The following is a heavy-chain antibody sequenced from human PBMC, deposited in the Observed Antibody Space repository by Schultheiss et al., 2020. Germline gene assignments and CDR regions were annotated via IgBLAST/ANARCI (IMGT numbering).Heavy chain of an antibody. CDR1: GFTFSSYA. CDR2: ISYDGSNK. Sequence: WGSMRLSCAASGFTFSSYAMHWVRQAPGKGLEWVAVISYDGSNKYYADSVKGRFTISRDNSKNTLYLQMNSLRAEDTAVYYCAREGEVGAVDYWGQGTLVTVSS. CDR3: AREGEVGAVDY. D-gene: IGHD1-26*01. V-gene: IGHV3-30-3*01. J-gene: IGHJ4*02.